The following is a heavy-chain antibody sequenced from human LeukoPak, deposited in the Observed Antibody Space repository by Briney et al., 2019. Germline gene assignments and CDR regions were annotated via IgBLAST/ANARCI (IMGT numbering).Heavy chain of an antibody. Sequence: SQTLSLTCTVSGGSISSGGYYWSWIRQHPGKGLEWIGYIYYSGSTYYNPSLKSRVTISVDTSKNQFSLKLSSVTAADTAVYYCGRAQDSSGYYWYFDYWGQGTLVTVSS. J-gene: IGHJ4*02. V-gene: IGHV4-31*03. D-gene: IGHD3-22*01. CDR1: GGSISSGGYY. CDR2: IYYSGST. CDR3: GRAQDSSGYYWYFDY.